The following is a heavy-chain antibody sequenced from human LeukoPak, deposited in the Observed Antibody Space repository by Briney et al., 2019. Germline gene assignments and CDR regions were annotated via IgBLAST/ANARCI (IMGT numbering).Heavy chain of an antibody. CDR2: IYHSGST. CDR1: GGSISSGGYS. D-gene: IGHD3-9*01. J-gene: IGHJ4*02. CDR3: ARSSGYFDWFLDY. V-gene: IGHV4-30-2*01. Sequence: PSETLSLTCAVSGGSISSGGYSWSWIRQPPGKGLEWIGYIYHSGSTYYNPSLKSRVTISVDRSKNLFSLKLSSVTAADTAVYYCARSSGYFDWFLDYWGQGTLVTVSS.